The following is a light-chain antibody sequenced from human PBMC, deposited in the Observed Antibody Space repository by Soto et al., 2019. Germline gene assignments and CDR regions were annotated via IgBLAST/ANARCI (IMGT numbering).Light chain of an antibody. J-gene: IGKJ1*01. CDR2: AAS. CDR1: QGIRDD. V-gene: IGKV1-6*01. CDR3: LQDSNYLWT. Sequence: AIQLTQSPSSLSASVGDRVTITCRASQGIRDDLAWFQQKPGKAPNLLIYAASDLHTGVPSRFRGSGSGTDFTLTITNLQAEDFATYYCLQDSNYLWTFGQGTRVETK.